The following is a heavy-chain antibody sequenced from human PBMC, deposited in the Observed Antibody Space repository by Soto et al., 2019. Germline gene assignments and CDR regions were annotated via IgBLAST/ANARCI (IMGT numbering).Heavy chain of an antibody. Sequence: QVQLEQSGAEVKKPGSSVKVSCKASGGTFRTAAISWVRQAPGQGLEWMGGIMPVFRTPDYAQKFQGRVTITADESTNTAFMELSGLRSADTAVYYGARDNDRPQLGGNYYYILDVWGQGTTITVSS. CDR2: IMPVFRTP. CDR3: ARDNDRPQLGGNYYYILDV. V-gene: IGHV1-69*12. J-gene: IGHJ6*02. D-gene: IGHD2-8*01. CDR1: GGTFRTAA.